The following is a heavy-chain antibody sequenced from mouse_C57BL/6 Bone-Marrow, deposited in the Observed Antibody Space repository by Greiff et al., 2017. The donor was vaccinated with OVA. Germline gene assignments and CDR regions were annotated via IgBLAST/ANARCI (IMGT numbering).Heavy chain of an antibody. D-gene: IGHD2-4*01. J-gene: IGHJ2*01. V-gene: IGHV1-64*01. CDR1: GYTFTSYW. CDR2: IHPNSGST. Sequence: QVQLLQPGAELVKPGASVKLSCKASGYTFTSYWMHWVKQRPGQGLEWVGRIHPNSGSTYYNEKFKSKTTLTVDKSASTAYMQLSRLTSEDAAVNNSAVANYDDIWGAGTTLTVSS. CDR3: AVANYDDI.